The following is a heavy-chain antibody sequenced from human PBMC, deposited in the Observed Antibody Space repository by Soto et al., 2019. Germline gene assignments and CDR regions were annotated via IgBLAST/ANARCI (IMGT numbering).Heavy chain of an antibody. CDR2: INAGNGNT. Sequence: ASVKVSCKASGYTFTSYAMHWVSQATGQRLEWMGGINAGNGNTKYSQKFQGRVTINRDTSASTAYMELSSLRSEDTAVYYCARNARPYEQRHYYYYGMDVWGQGTTVTVSS. CDR1: GYTFTSYA. V-gene: IGHV1-3*01. D-gene: IGHD1-1*01. J-gene: IGHJ6*02. CDR3: ARNARPYEQRHYYYYGMDV.